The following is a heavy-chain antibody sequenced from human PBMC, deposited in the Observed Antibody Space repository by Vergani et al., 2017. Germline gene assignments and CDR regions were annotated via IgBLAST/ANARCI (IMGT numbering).Heavy chain of an antibody. CDR3: ARRRGSGCFFPSSYFYGMDV. J-gene: IGHJ6*02. V-gene: IGHV4-38-2*01. Sequence: QVQLQESGPGLVKPSETLTLTCDVSDSSILTNPYWGWFRQSPGKGLEWIGCIHHSGDTHYNSSLKSRVSISIVSRSKFSLCLTSVTAADSAIYYCARRRGSGCFFPSSYFYGMDVWGHGTTVTVSS. D-gene: IGHD3-10*01. CDR2: IHHSGDT. CDR1: DSSILTNPY.